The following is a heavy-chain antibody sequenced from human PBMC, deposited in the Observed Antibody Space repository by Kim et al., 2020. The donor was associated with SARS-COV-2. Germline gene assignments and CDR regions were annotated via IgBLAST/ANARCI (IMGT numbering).Heavy chain of an antibody. V-gene: IGHV3-23*01. CDR1: GFTFSSYA. J-gene: IGHJ6*02. Sequence: GGSLRLSCAASGFTFSSYAMSWVRQAPGKGLEWVSAISGSGGSTYYADSVKGRFTISRDNSKNTLYLQMISLRAEDTAVYYCAGGGPYYYYYGMDVWGQGTTVTVSS. CDR3: AGGGPYYYYYGMDV. D-gene: IGHD2-15*01. CDR2: ISGSGGST.